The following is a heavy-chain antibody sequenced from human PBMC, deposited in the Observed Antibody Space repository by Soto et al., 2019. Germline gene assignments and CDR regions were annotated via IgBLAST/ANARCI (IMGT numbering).Heavy chain of an antibody. CDR3: ARRDSGGFYRYFDS. J-gene: IGHJ4*02. CDR1: GGTFSTNP. CDR2: TGSETGPG. V-gene: IGHV1-69*06. Sequence: QVQLVQSGAEVKKPGSSVKVSCKASGGTFSTNPISWVRQAPGQGLEWMGGTGSETGPGNHAQKFQGRLTITVDKSTSTVYMELSSLSSEDTAVYYCARRDSGGFYRYFDSWGQGTLVTVSS. D-gene: IGHD2-15*01.